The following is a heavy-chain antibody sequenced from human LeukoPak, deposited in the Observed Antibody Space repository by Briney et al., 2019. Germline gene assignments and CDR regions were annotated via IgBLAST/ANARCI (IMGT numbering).Heavy chain of an antibody. D-gene: IGHD3-3*01. J-gene: IGHJ6*02. CDR3: AHDFWSGYYYYYGMDV. CDR2: IWYDGSNK. V-gene: IGHV3-33*06. Sequence: ESGGSLRLSCAASGFTFSSYGMHWVRQAPGKGLEWVAVIWYDGSNKYYADSVKGRFTISRDNSKNTLYLQTNSLRAEDTAVYYCAHDFWSGYYYYYGMDVWGQGTTVTVSS. CDR1: GFTFSSYG.